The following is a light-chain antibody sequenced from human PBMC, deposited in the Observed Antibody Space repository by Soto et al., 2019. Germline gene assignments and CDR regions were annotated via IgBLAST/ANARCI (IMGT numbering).Light chain of an antibody. CDR3: QQYNNWPPWT. Sequence: VMTQSPATLSVSPGERATLSCRASQSVSNNLAWYQQKPGQAPRLLIYGASTRATGIPARFSGRGSGTEFTLTISSLQSEDFGLYYCQQYNNWPPWTFGQGTKVDIK. CDR1: QSVSNN. V-gene: IGKV3-15*01. CDR2: GAS. J-gene: IGKJ1*01.